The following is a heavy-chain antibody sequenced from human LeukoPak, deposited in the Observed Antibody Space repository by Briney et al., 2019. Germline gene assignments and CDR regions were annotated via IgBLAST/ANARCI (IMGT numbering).Heavy chain of an antibody. J-gene: IGHJ4*02. V-gene: IGHV4-39*07. CDR3: ARDLYEDSSWYPGYYFDY. D-gene: IGHD6-13*01. Sequence: SETLSLTCTVSGGSISSSSFYWGWIRQPPGKGPEWIVCMYYSGSTFYNPSLKSRVTMSVDTSKNQFSLKLSSVTAADTAMYYCARDLYEDSSWYPGYYFDYWGQGTLVTVSS. CDR1: GGSISSSSFY. CDR2: MYYSGST.